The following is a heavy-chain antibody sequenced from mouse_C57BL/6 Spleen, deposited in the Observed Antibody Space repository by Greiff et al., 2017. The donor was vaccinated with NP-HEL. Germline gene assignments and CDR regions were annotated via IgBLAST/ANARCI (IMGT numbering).Heavy chain of an antibody. Sequence: EVQVVESGGDLVKPGGSLKLSCAASGFTFSSYGMSWVRQTPDKRLEWVATISSGGSYTYYPDSVKGRFTISRDNAKNTLYLQMSSLKSEDTAMYYCARIYYDTTSYWGQGTLVTVSA. CDR1: GFTFSSYG. J-gene: IGHJ3*01. V-gene: IGHV5-6*01. CDR2: ISSGGSYT. D-gene: IGHD2-4*01. CDR3: ARIYYDTTSY.